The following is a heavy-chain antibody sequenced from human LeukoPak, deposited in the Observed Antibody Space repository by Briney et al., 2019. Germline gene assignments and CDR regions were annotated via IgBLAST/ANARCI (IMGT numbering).Heavy chain of an antibody. J-gene: IGHJ4*02. CDR3: AKDDDGHHHGVDH. V-gene: IGHV3-33*06. CDR2: IWYDGSNK. CDR1: GFTFSSYG. D-gene: IGHD4-17*01. Sequence: GGSLRLSCAASGFTFSSYGMHWVRQAPGKGLEWVAVIWYDGSNKYYADSVKGRFTISRDNSKNTLYLQMNSLRADDTALYYCAKDDDGHHHGVDHWGQGTLVTVSS.